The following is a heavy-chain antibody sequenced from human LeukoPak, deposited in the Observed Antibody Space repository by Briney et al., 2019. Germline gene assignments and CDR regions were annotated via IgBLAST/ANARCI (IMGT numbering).Heavy chain of an antibody. V-gene: IGHV1-69*04. CDR2: IIPILGIA. J-gene: IGHJ4*02. CDR1: GGTFSSYA. CDR3: ASPGCSSTSCYSDY. D-gene: IGHD2-2*01. Sequence: ASMKVSCKASGGTFSSYAISWVRQAPGQGLEWMGRIIPILGIANYAQKFQGRVTITADKSTSTAYMELSSLRSEDTAVYYCASPGCSSTSCYSDYWGQGTLVTVSS.